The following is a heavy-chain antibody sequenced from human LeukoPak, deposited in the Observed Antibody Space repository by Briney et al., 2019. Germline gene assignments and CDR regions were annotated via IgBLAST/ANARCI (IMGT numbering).Heavy chain of an antibody. CDR1: GFTFSSFA. CDR3: ARGGTRGYSPVDY. Sequence: SGGSLRLSCAASGFTFSSFAINWVRQAPGKGLEWVANIKQDGSERNYVDSVKGRSTISRDNAKNSLFLQMNSLRVEDTAVYYCARGGTRGYSPVDYWGQGILVTVSS. J-gene: IGHJ4*02. V-gene: IGHV3-7*03. D-gene: IGHD5-18*01. CDR2: IKQDGSER.